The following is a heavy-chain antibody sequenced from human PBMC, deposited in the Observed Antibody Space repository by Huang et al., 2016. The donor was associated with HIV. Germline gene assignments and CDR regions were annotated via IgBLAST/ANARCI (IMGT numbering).Heavy chain of an antibody. J-gene: IGHJ6*02. CDR1: TFTFGAYW. D-gene: IGHD1-7*01. V-gene: IGHV3-7*01. Sequence: VESGGRLVQPGGSIRLSWVGSTFTFGAYWMSWVRQSPGKGLEWVANIKQYESEKDYVESVKGRFNISRDNAKKVLFLEMNNVRVEDTATYYCATKTAAMDIWGQGTTVTVS. CDR2: IKQYESEK. CDR3: ATKTAAMDI.